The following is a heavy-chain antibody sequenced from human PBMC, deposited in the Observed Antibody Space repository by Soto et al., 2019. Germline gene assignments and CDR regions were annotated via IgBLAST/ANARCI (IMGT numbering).Heavy chain of an antibody. CDR3: ANTVV. D-gene: IGHD3-10*01. J-gene: IGHJ6*01. CDR2: IKEEGSEQ. Sequence: EEQVVESGGGLVQPGGSLRLPCAAYGFSISHYWMRWGRQAPGKGLEWVANIKEEGSEQNYVDSLKGRFTISRDNAKNSLYLQMNSLRADDTAVYYCANTVVRGLGTTVTVSS. V-gene: IGHV3-7*05. CDR1: GFSISHYW.